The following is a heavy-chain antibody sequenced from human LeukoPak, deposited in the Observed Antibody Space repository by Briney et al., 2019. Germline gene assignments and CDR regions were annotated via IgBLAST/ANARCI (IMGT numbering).Heavy chain of an antibody. Sequence: ASVKVSCKASGYTFTGYYMHWVRQAPGQGLEWMGWINPNSGGTNYAQKFQGRVTMTRDTSISTAYMELSRLRSDDTAVYYCARDLSYYDSSGYFGYWGQGTLATVSS. V-gene: IGHV1-2*02. CDR3: ARDLSYYDSSGYFGY. D-gene: IGHD3-22*01. CDR2: INPNSGGT. CDR1: GYTFTGYY. J-gene: IGHJ4*02.